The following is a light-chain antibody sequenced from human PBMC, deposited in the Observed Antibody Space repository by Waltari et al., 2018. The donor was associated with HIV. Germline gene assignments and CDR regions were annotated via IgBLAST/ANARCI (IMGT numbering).Light chain of an antibody. CDR2: KAS. CDR3: QQY. CDR1: QSICSS. J-gene: IGKJ5*01. V-gene: IGKV1-5*03. Sequence: DIQMTQSPSTLSASVGDSVTITRRASQSICSSLAWYQKKSGKAPKFLIDKASSLESGVPSRFSGSGSGTEFTLTISSLQPDDFATYYCQQYFGQGTRLEIK.